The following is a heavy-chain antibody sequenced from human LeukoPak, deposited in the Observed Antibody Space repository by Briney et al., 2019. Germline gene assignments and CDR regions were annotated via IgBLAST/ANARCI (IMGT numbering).Heavy chain of an antibody. V-gene: IGHV1-69*05. J-gene: IGHJ4*02. Sequence: SVTVSCKASGGTFSSYAISWVRQAPGQGLEWMGGIIPIFGTANYAQKFQGRVTITTDESTSTAYMELSSLRSEDTAVYYCASSTALVVPAAITPLDYWGQGTLVTVSS. CDR2: IIPIFGTA. CDR3: ASSTALVVPAAITPLDY. CDR1: GGTFSSYA. D-gene: IGHD2-2*01.